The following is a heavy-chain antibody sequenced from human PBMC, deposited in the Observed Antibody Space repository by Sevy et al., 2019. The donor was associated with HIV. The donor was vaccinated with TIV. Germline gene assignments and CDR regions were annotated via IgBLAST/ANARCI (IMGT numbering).Heavy chain of an antibody. Sequence: GGSLRLSCAASGFTFSSYWMSWVRQAPGKGLEWVANIKQDGSEKYYVDSVKGRFTISRDNAKNSLYLQMNSLRAEDTAVYYCAIERVGKYQLLCRCFDPWGQGALVTVSS. CDR3: AIERVGKYQLLCRCFDP. V-gene: IGHV3-7*03. J-gene: IGHJ5*02. CDR2: IKQDGSEK. D-gene: IGHD2-2*01. CDR1: GFTFSSYW.